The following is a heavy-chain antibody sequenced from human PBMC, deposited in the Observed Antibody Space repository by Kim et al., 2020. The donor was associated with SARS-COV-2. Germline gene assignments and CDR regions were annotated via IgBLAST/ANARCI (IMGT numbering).Heavy chain of an antibody. D-gene: IGHD6-13*01. Sequence: GESLKISCKGSGYSFTSYWIGWVRQMPGKGLEWMGIIYPGDSDTRYSPSFQGQVTISADKSISTAYLQWSSLKASDTAMYYCARHPQYSSSWYGTGAYYYYGMDVWGQGTTVTVSS. J-gene: IGHJ6*02. V-gene: IGHV5-51*01. CDR2: IYPGDSDT. CDR3: ARHPQYSSSWYGTGAYYYYGMDV. CDR1: GYSFTSYW.